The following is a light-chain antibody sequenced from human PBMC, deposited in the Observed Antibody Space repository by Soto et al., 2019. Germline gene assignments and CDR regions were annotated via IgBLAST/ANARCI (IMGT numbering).Light chain of an antibody. CDR1: SSNIGSNT. CDR3: GAWDESSLIGSV. J-gene: IGLJ3*02. Sequence: QSVLTQPPSASGTPGQRVTISCSGSSSNIGSNTVNWYQQLPGTAPKLLIYSNNQRPSGVPDRFSGSKSGTSASLAISGLQSEDESDYYCGAWDESSLIGSVFGGGPQPTVL. CDR2: SNN. V-gene: IGLV1-44*01.